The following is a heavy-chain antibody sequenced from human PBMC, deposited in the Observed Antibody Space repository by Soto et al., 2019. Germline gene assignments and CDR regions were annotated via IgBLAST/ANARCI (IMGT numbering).Heavy chain of an antibody. CDR3: AKGTDYYDSSGYYLPGPHDAFDI. J-gene: IGHJ3*02. CDR1: GFTFSSYG. V-gene: IGHV3-30*18. D-gene: IGHD3-22*01. Sequence: GGSLRLSCAASGFTFSSYGMHWVRQAPGKGLEWVAVISYDGSNKYYADSVKGRFTISRDNSKNTLYLQMNSLRAEDTAVYYCAKGTDYYDSSGYYLPGPHDAFDIWGQGTMVTVSS. CDR2: ISYDGSNK.